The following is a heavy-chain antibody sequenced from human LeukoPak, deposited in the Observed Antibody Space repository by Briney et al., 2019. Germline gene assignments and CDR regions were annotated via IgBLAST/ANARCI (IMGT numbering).Heavy chain of an antibody. D-gene: IGHD5-18*01. CDR2: INPSGGST. Sequence: ASVKVSCKASGYTFTSYYMHWVRQAPGQGLEWMGIINPSGGSTSYAQKFQGRVTMTRDTSTSTAYMELSSLRSEDTAVYYCARLRYSYGYYYWGQGTLVTVSS. CDR3: ARLRYSYGYYY. CDR1: GYTFTSYY. J-gene: IGHJ4*02. V-gene: IGHV1-46*01.